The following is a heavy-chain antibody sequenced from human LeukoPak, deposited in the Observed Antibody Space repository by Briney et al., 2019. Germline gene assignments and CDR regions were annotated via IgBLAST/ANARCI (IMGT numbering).Heavy chain of an antibody. CDR2: IYPGDSDT. J-gene: IGHJ2*01. CDR3: ARQGFWSGYLPYWYFDL. CDR1: GYSFTSYW. Sequence: GESLKISCKGSGYSFTSYWIGWVRQMPGKGLEWMGIIYPGDSDTRYSPSFQGQVTISADKSISTAYLQWSSLKASDTAMYYYARQGFWSGYLPYWYFDLWGRGTLVTVSS. V-gene: IGHV5-51*01. D-gene: IGHD3-3*01.